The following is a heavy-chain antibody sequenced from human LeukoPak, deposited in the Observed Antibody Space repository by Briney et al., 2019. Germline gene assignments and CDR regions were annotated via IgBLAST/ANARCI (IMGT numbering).Heavy chain of an antibody. D-gene: IGHD2-2*02. J-gene: IGHJ4*02. CDR2: ISAYNGNT. CDR3: ARSGRVVVPAAIPY. V-gene: IGHV1-18*01. Sequence: ASVKVSCKASGYTFTSYGISWVRQAPGQGLEWMGWISAYNGNTNYAQKLQGRVTMTTDTSTSTAYMELRSLRSDDTAVYYCARSGRVVVPAAIPYWGQGTLVTVSS. CDR1: GYTFTSYG.